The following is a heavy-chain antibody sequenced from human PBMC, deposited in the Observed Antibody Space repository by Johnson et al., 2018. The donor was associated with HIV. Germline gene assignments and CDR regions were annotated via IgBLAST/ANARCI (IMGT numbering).Heavy chain of an antibody. CDR1: GFTFNPYG. CDR2: ISYDGSNK. Sequence: VQLVESGGGVVQPGRSLRLSCAASGFTFNPYGIHWVRRAPGKGLEWVAVISYDGSNKYYADSVKGRFTISRDNSKNTLYLQMSSLRPEDTAVYYCAKIGQWRERLDAFDIWGQGTMVTVSS. J-gene: IGHJ3*02. D-gene: IGHD6-19*01. CDR3: AKIGQWRERLDAFDI. V-gene: IGHV3-30*19.